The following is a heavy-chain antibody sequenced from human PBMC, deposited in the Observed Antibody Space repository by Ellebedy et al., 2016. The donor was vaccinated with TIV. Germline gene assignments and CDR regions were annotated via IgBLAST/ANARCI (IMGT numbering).Heavy chain of an antibody. V-gene: IGHV3-7*01. CDR1: GFSFRSYW. Sequence: GGSLRLSCGASGFSFRSYWMTWVRQAPGKGLEWVANINQDGSDKYYVNSVRGRFTIPRDNARNALYLQMNSLTAEDTAVYYCATDGSYGDYLSPAHAFEIWGQGTMVAVSS. D-gene: IGHD4-17*01. CDR3: ATDGSYGDYLSPAHAFEI. CDR2: INQDGSDK. J-gene: IGHJ3*02.